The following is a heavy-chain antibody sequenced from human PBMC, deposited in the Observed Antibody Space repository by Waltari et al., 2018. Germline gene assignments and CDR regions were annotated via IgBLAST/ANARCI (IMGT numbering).Heavy chain of an antibody. J-gene: IGHJ6*03. CDR1: GFTFDDYA. CDR2: ISWNSGSI. CDR3: AKDGSLTPKYYYYYYMDV. Sequence: EVQLVESGGGLVQPGRSLRLSCAASGFTFDDYAMHWVRQAPGKGLEWVSGISWNSGSIGYADSVKGRFTISRDNAKNSLYLQMNSLRAEDTALYYCAKDGSLTPKYYYYYYMDVWGKGTTVTVSS. V-gene: IGHV3-9*01.